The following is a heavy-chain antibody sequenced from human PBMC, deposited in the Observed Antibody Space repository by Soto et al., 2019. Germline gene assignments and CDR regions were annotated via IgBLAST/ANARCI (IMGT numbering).Heavy chain of an antibody. V-gene: IGHV1-18*01. CDR3: AREHPGYYYGSGNYYYGMDV. CDR1: GYTFTSYG. CDR2: ISAYNGNT. Sequence: GASVKVSCKASGYTFTSYGISWVRQAPGQGLEWMGWISAYNGNTNYAQKLQGRVTMTTDTSTSTAYMELRSLRSDDTAVYYCAREHPGYYYGSGNYYYGMDVWGQGTTVTVS. D-gene: IGHD3-10*01. J-gene: IGHJ6*02.